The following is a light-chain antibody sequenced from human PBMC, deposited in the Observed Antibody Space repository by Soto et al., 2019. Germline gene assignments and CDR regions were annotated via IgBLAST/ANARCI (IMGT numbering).Light chain of an antibody. CDR2: GDS. V-gene: IGLV1-40*01. Sequence: QPVLTQPPSVSGAPGQRVTISCTGSSSNIGAGYNVHWYQQVPGTAPKLLIYGDSNRPSGVPDRFSGSKSGTSASLAITGLQTEDDADYYCQSYDSSLSGWLFGGGTKVTVL. J-gene: IGLJ3*02. CDR1: SSNIGAGYN. CDR3: QSYDSSLSGWL.